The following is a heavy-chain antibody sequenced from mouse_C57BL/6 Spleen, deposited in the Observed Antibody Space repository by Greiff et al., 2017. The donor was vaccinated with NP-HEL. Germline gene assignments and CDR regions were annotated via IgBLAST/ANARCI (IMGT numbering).Heavy chain of an antibody. Sequence: QVQLQQSGAELVRPGSSVKLSCKASGYTFTSYWMHWVKQRPIQGLEWIGNIDPSDSETHYNQKFKDKATLTVDKSSSTAYMQLSSLTSEDSAVYYCARGGSSGVFAYWGQGTLVTVSA. D-gene: IGHD3-2*02. V-gene: IGHV1-52*01. CDR3: ARGGSSGVFAY. J-gene: IGHJ3*01. CDR1: GYTFTSYW. CDR2: IDPSDSET.